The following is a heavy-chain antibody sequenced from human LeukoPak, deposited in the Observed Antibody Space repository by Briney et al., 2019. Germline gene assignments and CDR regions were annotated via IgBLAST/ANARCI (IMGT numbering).Heavy chain of an antibody. Sequence: GGSLRLSCAASGFTFSSYWMHWVRQAPGKGLVWVSRINSDGSSTSYADSVKGRFTISRDNAKNTLYLQMNSLRAEDTAVYYCAGGSSGYPTPGSLNYWGQGTLVTVSS. CDR3: AGGSSGYPTPGSLNY. J-gene: IGHJ4*02. D-gene: IGHD3-22*01. V-gene: IGHV3-74*01. CDR1: GFTFSSYW. CDR2: INSDGSST.